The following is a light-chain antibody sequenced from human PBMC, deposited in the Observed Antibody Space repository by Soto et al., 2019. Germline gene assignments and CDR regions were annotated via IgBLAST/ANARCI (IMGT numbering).Light chain of an antibody. CDR3: QSYDGSLSGPVV. J-gene: IGLJ2*01. Sequence: QSALTQPPSASGSPGQSVTISCTGTSSDIGAYIYVSWYQQHPGKAPKLMISEVSRRPSGVPERFSGSKSGTSASLAITGLQAEDEADYYCQSYDGSLSGPVVFGGGTKLTVL. V-gene: IGLV2-8*01. CDR1: SSDIGAYIY. CDR2: EVS.